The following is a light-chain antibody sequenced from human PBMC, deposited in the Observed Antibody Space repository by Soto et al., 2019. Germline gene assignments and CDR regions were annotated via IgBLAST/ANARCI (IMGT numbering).Light chain of an antibody. CDR3: CSYADSSTLV. J-gene: IGLJ3*02. CDR2: EVI. CDR1: SSDVGSYNL. Sequence: QSALTQPASVSGSPGQSINISCTGTSSDVGSYNLVSWYQQHPGKAPKLMIYEVIKRPSGVSHRFSGSKSGNTASLTISGLQAEDEADYYCCSYADSSTLVFGGGTKLTVL. V-gene: IGLV2-23*02.